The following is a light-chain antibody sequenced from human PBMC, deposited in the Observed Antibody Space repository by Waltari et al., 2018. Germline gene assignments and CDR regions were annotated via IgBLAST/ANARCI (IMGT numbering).Light chain of an antibody. J-gene: IGKJ5*01. V-gene: IGKV1-9*01. CDR1: QGISTF. Sequence: DIKSTQSPSFLSASVGDSFTITCRASQGISTFLAWYQQKPGKAPKVLIYAASTLKSGVPSRFSGSGSGTVFTLTISSLQPEDFATYYCQHLNSYPITFGQGTRLEIK. CDR2: AAS. CDR3: QHLNSYPIT.